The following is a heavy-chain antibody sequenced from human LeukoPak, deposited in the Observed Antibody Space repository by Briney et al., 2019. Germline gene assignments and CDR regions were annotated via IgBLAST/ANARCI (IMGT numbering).Heavy chain of an antibody. CDR3: ARDDASGPYYYYGMDV. CDR1: GGTFSSYA. D-gene: IGHD6-19*01. V-gene: IGHV1-69*13. CDR2: IIPIFGTA. J-gene: IGHJ6*02. Sequence: SVKVSCKASGGTFSSYAISWVRQAPGQGLEWMGGIIPIFGTANYAQKFQGRVTITADESTSIAYMELGSLRSEDTAVYYCARDDASGPYYYYGMDVWGQGTTVTVSS.